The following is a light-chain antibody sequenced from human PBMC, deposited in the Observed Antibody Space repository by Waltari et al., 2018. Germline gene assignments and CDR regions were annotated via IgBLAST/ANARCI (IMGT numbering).Light chain of an antibody. Sequence: EIEMTHSPATLSVSPGDRATLSCRASQSVSSNLSWYHQKPGQAPRHLIYGASTRATGIPARFSGSGSGTEFTLTISSLQSEDFAVYYCQQYNNWPPVTFGQGTKVEIK. CDR2: GAS. CDR3: QQYNNWPPVT. J-gene: IGKJ1*01. V-gene: IGKV3-15*01. CDR1: QSVSSN.